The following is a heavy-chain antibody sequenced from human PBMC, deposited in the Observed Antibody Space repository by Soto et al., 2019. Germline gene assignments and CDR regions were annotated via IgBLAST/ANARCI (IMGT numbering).Heavy chain of an antibody. CDR3: ARNFYYDILTGYLNNWFDP. D-gene: IGHD3-9*01. CDR1: GGTLSSYT. CDR2: IIPILGIA. Sequence: SVKVSCKASGGTLSSYTISWVRQAPGQGLEWMGRIIPILGIANYAQKFQGRVTITADKSTSTAYMELSSLRSEDTAVYYCARNFYYDILTGYLNNWFDPWGQGTPVTVSS. V-gene: IGHV1-69*02. J-gene: IGHJ5*02.